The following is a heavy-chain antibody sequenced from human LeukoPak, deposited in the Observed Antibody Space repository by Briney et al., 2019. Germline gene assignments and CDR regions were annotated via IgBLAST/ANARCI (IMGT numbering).Heavy chain of an antibody. CDR3: VKLIDRGSSGWYIY. D-gene: IGHD6-19*01. CDR2: ISSNGGST. V-gene: IGHV3-64D*09. Sequence: GGSLRLCCSASGFTFSSYAMHWVRQAPGKGLEYVSAISSNGGSTYYADSVKGRFTISRDNSKNTLYLQMSSLRAEDTAVYYCVKLIDRGSSGWYIYWGQGTLVTVSS. J-gene: IGHJ4*02. CDR1: GFTFSSYA.